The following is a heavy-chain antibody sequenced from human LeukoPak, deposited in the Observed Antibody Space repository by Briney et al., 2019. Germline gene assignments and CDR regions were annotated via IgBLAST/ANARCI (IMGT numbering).Heavy chain of an antibody. Sequence: PGGSLRLSCAASGFTSSSYSMNWVRQAPGKGLEWVSSISSSSSYIYYADSVKGRFTISRDNAKNSLFLQMNSLRVEDTAVYYCASDPLGGVDYWGQGTLVTVSS. CDR3: ASDPLGGVDY. CDR1: GFTSSSYS. CDR2: ISSSSSYI. J-gene: IGHJ4*02. V-gene: IGHV3-21*01. D-gene: IGHD3-10*01.